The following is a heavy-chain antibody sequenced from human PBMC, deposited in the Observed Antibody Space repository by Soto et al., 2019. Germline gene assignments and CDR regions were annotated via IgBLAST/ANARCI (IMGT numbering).Heavy chain of an antibody. J-gene: IGHJ3*02. CDR1: GFTFSSYA. Sequence: GGSLRLSCAASGFTFSSYAMSWVRQAPGKGLEWVSAISGSGGSTYYADSVKGRFTISRDNSENTLYLQMNSLRAEGTAVYYCAKDRAVAGYTGAFDIWGQGTMVTVSS. CDR3: AKDRAVAGYTGAFDI. D-gene: IGHD6-19*01. V-gene: IGHV3-23*01. CDR2: ISGSGGST.